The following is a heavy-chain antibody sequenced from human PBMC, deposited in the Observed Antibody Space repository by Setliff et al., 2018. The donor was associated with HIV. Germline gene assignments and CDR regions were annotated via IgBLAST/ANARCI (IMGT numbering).Heavy chain of an antibody. CDR1: GGSISSSSYY. D-gene: IGHD6-13*01. V-gene: IGHV4-39*07. CDR2: IYSGGTT. J-gene: IGHJ4*02. CDR3: ARAISAAGIAPFDF. Sequence: SETLSLTCTVSGGSISSSSYYWGWIRQPPGKGLEWIGNIYSGGTTNYNPSLKSRVTISVDTSKNQFSLNLNSVTAADTAVYYCARAISAAGIAPFDFWGQGTLVTVSS.